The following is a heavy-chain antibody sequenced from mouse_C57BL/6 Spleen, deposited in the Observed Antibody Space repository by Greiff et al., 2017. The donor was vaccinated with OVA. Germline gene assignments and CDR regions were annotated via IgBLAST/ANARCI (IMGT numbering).Heavy chain of an antibody. CDR3: ARRGIYYDYPFAY. V-gene: IGHV1-80*01. CDR1: GYAFSSYW. D-gene: IGHD2-4*01. J-gene: IGHJ3*01. Sequence: VQRVESGAELVKPGASVKISCKASGYAFSSYWMNWVKQRPGKGLEWIGQIYPGDGDTNYNGKFKGKATLTADKSSSTAYMQLSSLTSEDSAVYFCARRGIYYDYPFAYWGQGTLVTVSA. CDR2: IYPGDGDT.